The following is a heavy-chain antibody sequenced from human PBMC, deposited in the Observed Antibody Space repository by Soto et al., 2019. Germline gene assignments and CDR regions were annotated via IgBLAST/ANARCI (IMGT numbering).Heavy chain of an antibody. Sequence: AVRVSCQSSGTTFSIDAIIWVRQAPGQGLEWMGGIIPIFGTANYAQKFQGRVTITADKSTSTAYMELSSLRSEDTAVYYCARGDPYSSGWSWRALDYWGQGTQVTVSS. CDR1: GTTFSIDA. CDR2: IIPIFGTA. J-gene: IGHJ4*02. D-gene: IGHD6-19*01. V-gene: IGHV1-69*06. CDR3: ARGDPYSSGWSWRALDY.